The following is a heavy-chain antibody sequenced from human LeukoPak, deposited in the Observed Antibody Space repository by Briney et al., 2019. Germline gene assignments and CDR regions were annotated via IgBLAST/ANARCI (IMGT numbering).Heavy chain of an antibody. J-gene: IGHJ5*02. CDR1: GVSISSGNYY. Sequence: PSETLSLTCTVSGVSISSGNYYWRGIRQHPGKGLEWIGYIHHSGSTYYNPSLKSRIIISVDTSKNQFSLKLNSVTAADTAVYYCASYGSGSHRFDPWGQGTLVTVSS. CDR3: ASYGSGSHRFDP. CDR2: IHHSGST. D-gene: IGHD3-10*01. V-gene: IGHV4-31*03.